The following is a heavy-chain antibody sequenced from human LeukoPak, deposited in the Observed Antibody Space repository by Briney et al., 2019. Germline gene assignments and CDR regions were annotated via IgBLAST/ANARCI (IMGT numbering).Heavy chain of an antibody. CDR3: ARDGGKYYGMDV. CDR1: GFTFSSYS. J-gene: IGHJ6*02. CDR2: ISSSSSTI. V-gene: IGHV3-48*01. Sequence: GGSLRLSCAASGFTFSSYSMNWVRQAPGKGLEWVSCISSSSSTIYYADSVKGRFTISRDNAKNSLYLQMNSLRAEDTAVYYCARDGGKYYGMDVWGQGTTVTVSS.